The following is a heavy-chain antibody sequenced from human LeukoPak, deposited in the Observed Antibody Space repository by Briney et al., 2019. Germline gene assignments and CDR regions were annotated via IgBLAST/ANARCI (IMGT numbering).Heavy chain of an antibody. CDR3: ARGTPEYCSGGSCYYPPSFYYYMDV. V-gene: IGHV4-34*01. CDR1: GGSFSGYY. CDR2: INHSGST. Sequence: PSETLSLTCAVYGGSFSGYYWSWIRQPPGKGLEWIGEINHSGSTNYNPSLKSRVTISVDTSKNQFSLKLSSVTAADTAVYYCARGTPEYCSGGSCYYPPSFYYYMDVWGKGTTVTVSS. J-gene: IGHJ6*03. D-gene: IGHD2-15*01.